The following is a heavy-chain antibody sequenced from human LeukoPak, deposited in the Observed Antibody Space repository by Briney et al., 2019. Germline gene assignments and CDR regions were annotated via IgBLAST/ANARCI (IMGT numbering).Heavy chain of an antibody. J-gene: IGHJ4*02. Sequence: PSETLSLTCTVSGGYISGYYWSWIRQPPGKGMEWIGYIYYTGTTNYNPSLKGRVTTSVDTSEKQFSLKLSSVTAADTAVYYCARGSFDSSGNYYFDYWGRGTLVAVSS. CDR2: IYYTGTT. V-gene: IGHV4-59*01. CDR3: ARGSFDSSGNYYFDY. D-gene: IGHD3-22*01. CDR1: GGYISGYY.